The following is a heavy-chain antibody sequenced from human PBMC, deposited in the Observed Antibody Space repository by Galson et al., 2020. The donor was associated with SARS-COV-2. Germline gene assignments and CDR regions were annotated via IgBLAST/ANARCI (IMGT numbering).Heavy chain of an antibody. D-gene: IGHD6-19*01. V-gene: IGHV4-34*01. CDR2: INHSGTT. CDR3: ARHDSSGWFFDY. Sequence: SQASETLSLTCAVYGGSFSGYYWTWVRQTPGKGLEWIGEINHSGTTSYNPSLKGRVSISVDTSKNQFSLKVSSVTAADTAVYYCARHDSSGWFFDYWGQGTLVTVSS. CDR1: GGSFSGYY. J-gene: IGHJ4*02.